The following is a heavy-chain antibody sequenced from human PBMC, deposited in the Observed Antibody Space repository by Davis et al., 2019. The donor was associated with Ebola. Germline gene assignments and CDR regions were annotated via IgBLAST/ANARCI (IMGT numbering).Heavy chain of an antibody. J-gene: IGHJ4*02. CDR1: GFTFSSYA. CDR3: AKGGFDFLSCYPY. V-gene: IGHV3-23*01. Sequence: GESLKISCAASGFTFSSYAMSWVSQAPGKGLEWVSAISGSGGSTYYADSVKGRFTISRDNSKNTLYLQMNSLRAEDTAVYYCAKGGFDFLSCYPYWGQGTLVTVSS. D-gene: IGHD3-3*01. CDR2: ISGSGGST.